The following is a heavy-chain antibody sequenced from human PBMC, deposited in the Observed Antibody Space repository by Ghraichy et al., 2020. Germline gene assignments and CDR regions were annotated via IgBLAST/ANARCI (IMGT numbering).Heavy chain of an antibody. J-gene: IGHJ5*02. CDR1: GGSFSDYD. CDR3: ARVVFSNNWTPVHWFDP. V-gene: IGHV4-34*01. CDR2: INDSGSI. Sequence: SETLSLTCAVYGGSFSDYDLTWIRQPPGKGLEWLGEINDSGSIDYNASLKSRVSISLDTSTNQFSLKLSSVTAADTAVYFCARVVFSNNWTPVHWFDPWGQGTLVIVSS. D-gene: IGHD1-1*01.